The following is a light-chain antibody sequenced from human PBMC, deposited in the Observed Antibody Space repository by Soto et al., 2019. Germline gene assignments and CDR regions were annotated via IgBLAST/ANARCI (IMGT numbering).Light chain of an antibody. J-gene: IGKJ5*01. CDR2: DAS. Sequence: EIVLTQSPATLSLSPGERPTLSCRASQSVSSYLAWYQQKPGQAPRLLIYDASNRATGIPARFSGSGSGTDFTLTISSLEPEDFAVYYCQQRSNWPPSITFGQGTRLEF. CDR3: QQRSNWPPSIT. CDR1: QSVSSY. V-gene: IGKV3-11*01.